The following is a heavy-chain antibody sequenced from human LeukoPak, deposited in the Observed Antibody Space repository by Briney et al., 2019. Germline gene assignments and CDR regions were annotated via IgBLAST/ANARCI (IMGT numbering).Heavy chain of an antibody. J-gene: IGHJ3*02. CDR3: ARVSYTSSSSAFDI. V-gene: IGHV1-69*01. CDR2: IIPIFGTA. D-gene: IGHD6-6*01. Sequence: ASVKVSCKASGGTFSSYAISWVRQAPGQGLEWMGGIIPIFGTANYAQKFQGRVTITADESTSTVYMELRSLRSDDTAVYYCARVSYTSSSSAFDIWGQGTMVTVSS. CDR1: GGTFSSYA.